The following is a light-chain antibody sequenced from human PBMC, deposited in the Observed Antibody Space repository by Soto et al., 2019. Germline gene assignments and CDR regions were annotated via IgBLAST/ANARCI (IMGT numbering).Light chain of an antibody. CDR2: DAS. CDR3: QQSDSTPYT. CDR1: QSLLHSDGYTY. J-gene: IGKJ2*01. V-gene: IGKV2D-26*01. Sequence: EIVMTQTPLSLSITPGEQASMSCRSSQSLLHSDGYTYLYWYQQKPGKAPRLLIYDASSLLSGVPSRFSGSGSGTDFTLTIASLQPEDFSTYYCQQSDSTPYTFGQGTKVDIK.